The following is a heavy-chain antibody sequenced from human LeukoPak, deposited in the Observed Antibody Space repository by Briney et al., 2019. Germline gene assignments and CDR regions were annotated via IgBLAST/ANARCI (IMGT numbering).Heavy chain of an antibody. CDR1: GGSFSGYY. D-gene: IGHD6-13*01. V-gene: IGHV4-34*01. CDR3: ARSPRIAAAGTGWFDP. J-gene: IGHJ5*02. CDR2: INHSGST. Sequence: PSETLSLTCAVYGGSFSGYYWSWICQLPGKGLEWCGEINHSGSTNYNPSLKSRVTISVDTSKNQFSLKLSSVTAADTAVYYCARSPRIAAAGTGWFDPWGQGTLVTVSS.